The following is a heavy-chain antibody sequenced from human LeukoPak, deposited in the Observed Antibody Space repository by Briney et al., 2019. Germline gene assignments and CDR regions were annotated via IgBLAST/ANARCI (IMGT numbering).Heavy chain of an antibody. V-gene: IGHV1-2*02. J-gene: IGHJ6*02. Sequence: ASVKVSCKASGYTFTGYFMHWVRQAPRQGLEWMGWINPKTGGTNYAQKFQGRVTMTRDTSISTAYMEVRRLRSDDTDVYYCARTSTSGFGELFDGMDVWGQGTTVTVSS. D-gene: IGHD3-10*01. CDR2: INPKTGGT. CDR3: ARTSTSGFGELFDGMDV. CDR1: GYTFTGYF.